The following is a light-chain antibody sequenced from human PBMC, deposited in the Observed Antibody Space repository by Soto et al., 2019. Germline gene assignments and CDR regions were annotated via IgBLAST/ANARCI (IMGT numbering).Light chain of an antibody. CDR2: GAS. CDR1: QSVSSSY. J-gene: IGKJ5*01. V-gene: IGKV3-20*01. Sequence: EIVLTQSPGTLSLSPGERATLSCRASQSVSSSYLAWYQQKPGQAPRLLIYGASSRATGIPDRVSGSGSGTDFTLTISRLEPEDFAVYYSQQYGSSPLITFGQGTRLEIK. CDR3: QQYGSSPLIT.